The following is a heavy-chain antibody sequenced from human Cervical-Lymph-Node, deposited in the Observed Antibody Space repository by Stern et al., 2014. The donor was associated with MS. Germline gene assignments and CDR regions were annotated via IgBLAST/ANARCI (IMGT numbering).Heavy chain of an antibody. CDR1: GGTFSKFT. CDR2: IFPGLGTP. CDR3: ALSSETSDRWYSLGYDL. Sequence: QVQLMQSGAKVTKPGSSVKVSCKASGGTFSKFTSSWGRQAPGQGLEWMGVIFPGLGTPWYAQELKGRVTITADVSTSTVYMEQSSLRSDDTAVYYCALSSETSDRWYSLGYDLWGQGTLVTVSS. J-gene: IGHJ5*02. D-gene: IGHD6-13*01. V-gene: IGHV1-69*16.